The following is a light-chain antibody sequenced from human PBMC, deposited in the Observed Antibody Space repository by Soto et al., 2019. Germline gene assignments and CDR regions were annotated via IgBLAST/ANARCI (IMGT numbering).Light chain of an antibody. V-gene: IGKV1-9*01. CDR1: QAISGY. CDR2: AAS. J-gene: IGKJ2*01. Sequence: IQLTQSPSSLSASVGDRVTITCRASQAISGYLAWYQQNPGQAPKLLIYAASTLQSGVPSRFSGSGSGTDFTLTVSRLHPADFATYFCQQFKSYPYTFGQGTKLEIK. CDR3: QQFKSYPYT.